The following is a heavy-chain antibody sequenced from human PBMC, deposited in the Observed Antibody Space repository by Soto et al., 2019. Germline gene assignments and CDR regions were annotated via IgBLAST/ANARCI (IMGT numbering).Heavy chain of an antibody. CDR3: VRGYSDY. Sequence: GGSLRLSCAASGFTLSSYWMHWVRQVPGQGLVWASRINTDGSATNYADSVKGRFTMSRDNARNTMYLQMNSLRAEDTAVYYCVRGYSDYWGQGTLVTVS. CDR1: GFTLSSYW. CDR2: INTDGSAT. D-gene: IGHD1-26*01. J-gene: IGHJ4*02. V-gene: IGHV3-74*01.